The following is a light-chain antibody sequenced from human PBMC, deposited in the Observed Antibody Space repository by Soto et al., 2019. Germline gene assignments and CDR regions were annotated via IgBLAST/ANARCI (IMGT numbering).Light chain of an antibody. Sequence: QPVLTQSPSASASLGASVKLTCTLSSGHSSYAIAWHQQQPEKGPRYLMKLNSDRSHSKGDGIPDRFSGSSSGAERYLTIPSLQSEDEADYYCQTWGTGIQVFGTGTKLTVL. CDR1: SGHSSYA. J-gene: IGLJ1*01. CDR2: LNSDRSH. CDR3: QTWGTGIQV. V-gene: IGLV4-69*01.